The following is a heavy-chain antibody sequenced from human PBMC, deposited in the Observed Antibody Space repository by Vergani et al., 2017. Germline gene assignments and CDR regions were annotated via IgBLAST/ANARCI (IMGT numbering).Heavy chain of an antibody. CDR3: ARGGLTGYYNGEYY. J-gene: IGHJ4*02. CDR1: GFTFSSYS. CDR2: ISSSSSYI. D-gene: IGHD3-9*01. V-gene: IGHV3-21*01. Sequence: EVQLVESGGGLVKPGGSLRLSCAASGFTFSSYSMNWVRQAPGKGLEWVSSISSSSSYIYYADSVKGRFTISRDNAKNSLYLQMNSLRAEDTAVYYCARGGLTGYYNGEYYWGQGTLVTVSS.